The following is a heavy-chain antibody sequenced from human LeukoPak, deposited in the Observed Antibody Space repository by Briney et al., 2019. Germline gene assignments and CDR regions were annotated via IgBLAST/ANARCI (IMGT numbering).Heavy chain of an antibody. CDR3: ARRAYCGGDCYYLDY. J-gene: IGHJ4*02. CDR1: GGSISSGGYY. D-gene: IGHD2-21*02. Sequence: SETLSLTCTVSGGSISSGGYYWSWIRQHPGKGLEWIGYIYYSGSTYYNPSLKSRVTISVDMSKNQFSLKLSSVTAADTAVYYCARRAYCGGDCYYLDYWGQGTLVTVSS. V-gene: IGHV4-31*03. CDR2: IYYSGST.